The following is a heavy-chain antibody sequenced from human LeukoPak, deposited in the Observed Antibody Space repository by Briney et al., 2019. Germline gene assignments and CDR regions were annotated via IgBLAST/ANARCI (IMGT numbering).Heavy chain of an antibody. CDR2: ITAYNGNT. D-gene: IGHD2-21*01. J-gene: IGHJ4*02. CDR3: ARDLGIGVDY. V-gene: IGHV1-18*01. Sequence: EASVKVSCKASGYTLTSYGISWVRQAPGQALEWMGWITAYNGNTNYAQKLQGRVTMTTDTSTSTAYMELRSLRSDDTAVYYCARDLGIGVDYWGQGTLVTVSS. CDR1: GYTLTSYG.